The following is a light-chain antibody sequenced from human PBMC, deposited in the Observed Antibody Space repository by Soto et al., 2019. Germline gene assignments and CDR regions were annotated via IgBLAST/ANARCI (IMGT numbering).Light chain of an antibody. CDR3: EQYRRYPWT. CDR1: QNIGLS. J-gene: IGKJ1*01. Sequence: DIQFTQSPSTLSASVGDRATLTCRASQNIGLSLAWFQQTPGKAPKLLIYGASSLESGVPSRFSGSGSGTEFTLTISSLQPDDFETYYCEQYRRYPWTFGQGTKVDIK. V-gene: IGKV1-5*01. CDR2: GAS.